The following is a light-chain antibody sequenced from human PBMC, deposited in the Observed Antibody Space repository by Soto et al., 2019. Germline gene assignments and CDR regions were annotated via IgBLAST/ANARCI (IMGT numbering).Light chain of an antibody. V-gene: IGKV3-15*01. CDR1: QSVSSN. J-gene: IGKJ4*01. CDR2: GAS. Sequence: EIVMSQSPATLSVSPGGRATLSCRSSQSVSSNLAWYQQKPGQAPRLLIYGASTRATGIPARFSGSGSGTDFTLTISSLEPEDFAVYYCQQRSNWPTLTFGGGTKVDIK. CDR3: QQRSNWPTLT.